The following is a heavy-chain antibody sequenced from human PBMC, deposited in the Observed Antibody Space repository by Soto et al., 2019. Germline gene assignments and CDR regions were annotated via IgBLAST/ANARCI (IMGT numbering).Heavy chain of an antibody. Sequence: GGSLRLSCTASGFTFSNYAMNWVRQAPGKGLEWVSSISGSGGTTHYADSVKGRFTISRDNSKNTLFLQMDSLRAEDTAVHYCTKVPLRPYYFDYWGPGTLVTVSS. D-gene: IGHD5-12*01. CDR1: GFTFSNYA. V-gene: IGHV3-23*01. CDR2: ISGSGGTT. J-gene: IGHJ4*02. CDR3: TKVPLRPYYFDY.